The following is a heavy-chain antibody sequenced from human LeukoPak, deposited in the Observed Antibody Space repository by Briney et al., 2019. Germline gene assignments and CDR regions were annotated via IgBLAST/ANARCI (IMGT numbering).Heavy chain of an antibody. CDR2: ISSSSSYI. J-gene: IGHJ3*02. D-gene: IGHD2-21*01. V-gene: IGHV3-21*01. CDR1: GFTFSSYS. Sequence: PGGSLRLSCAASGFTFSSYSMNWVRQAPGKGLEWVSSISSSSSYIYYADSVKGRFTISRDNAKNSLYLQMNSLRAEDTAVYYCARDGYCGGDCYDAFDIWGQGTQVTVSS. CDR3: ARDGYCGGDCYDAFDI.